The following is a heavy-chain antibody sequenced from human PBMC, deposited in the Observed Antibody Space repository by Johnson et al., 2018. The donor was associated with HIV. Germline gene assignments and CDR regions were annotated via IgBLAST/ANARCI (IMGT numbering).Heavy chain of an antibody. CDR3: ARVSSGGAFDI. D-gene: IGHD3-22*01. J-gene: IGHJ3*02. CDR2: IYTGGTT. V-gene: IGHV3-53*01. Sequence: PGKGLEWVSVIYTGGTTYYADSVKGRFTISRDNAKNTLYLQMNSLRAGDTAVYYCARVSSGGAFDIWGQGTMVTVSS.